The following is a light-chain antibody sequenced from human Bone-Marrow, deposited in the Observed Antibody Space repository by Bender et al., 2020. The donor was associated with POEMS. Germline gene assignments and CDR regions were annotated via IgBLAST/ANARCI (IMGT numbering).Light chain of an antibody. Sequence: QSALTQPASVSASPGQSITIYCTGTSNDVGRYNLVSWFQQHPGKVPKLMISEVNKRPSGVSNRFSGSKSGNTASLTVSGLQAEDEADYYCTSYAGSTWVFGTGTKLTVL. CDR2: EVN. V-gene: IGLV2-14*02. CDR1: SNDVGRYNL. CDR3: TSYAGSTWV. J-gene: IGLJ3*02.